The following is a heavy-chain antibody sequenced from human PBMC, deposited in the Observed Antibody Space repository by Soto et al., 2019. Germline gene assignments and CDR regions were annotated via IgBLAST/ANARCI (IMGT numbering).Heavy chain of an antibody. D-gene: IGHD2-21*02. J-gene: IGHJ4*02. Sequence: ASVKVSCKASGYTFTSYGISWVRQAPGQGLEWMGWISAYNGNTNYAQKLQGRVTMTTDTSTSTADMELRSLRSEDTAGYYCAGDCFQCGCDSTLDNWGKGTLFTVSS. CDR3: AGDCFQCGCDSTLDN. CDR1: GYTFTSYG. CDR2: ISAYNGNT. V-gene: IGHV1-18*01.